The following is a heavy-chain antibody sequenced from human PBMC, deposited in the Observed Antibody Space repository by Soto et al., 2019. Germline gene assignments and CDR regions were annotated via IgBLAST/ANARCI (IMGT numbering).Heavy chain of an antibody. CDR2: IIPIFGTA. CDR1: GGTFSSYA. J-gene: IGHJ6*02. Sequence: QVQLVQSGAEVKKPGSSVKVSCKASGGTFSSYAISWVRQAPGQGLEWMGGIIPIFGTANYAQKFQGRVTITAEKSTSIAYMELSSLRYEDTAVYYCARDPSIVVVPAAALAMDVWGQGTTVTVSS. D-gene: IGHD2-2*01. CDR3: ARDPSIVVVPAAALAMDV. V-gene: IGHV1-69*06.